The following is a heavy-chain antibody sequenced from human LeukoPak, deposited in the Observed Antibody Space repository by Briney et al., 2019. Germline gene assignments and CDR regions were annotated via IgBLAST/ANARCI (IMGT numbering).Heavy chain of an antibody. V-gene: IGHV3-21*01. CDR3: ARATPVAQGGMDV. D-gene: IGHD4-23*01. J-gene: IGHJ6*02. CDR2: ISSSSYI. Sequence: GGSLRLSCAASGFTFSSYSMNWVRQAPGKGLEWVSSISSSSYIYYADSVKGRFTISRDNAKNSLYLQMDSLRAEDTAVYYCARATPVAQGGMDVWGQGTTVTVSS. CDR1: GFTFSSYS.